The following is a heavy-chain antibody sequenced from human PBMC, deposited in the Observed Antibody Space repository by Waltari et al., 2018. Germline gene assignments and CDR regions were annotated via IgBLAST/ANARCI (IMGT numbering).Heavy chain of an antibody. Sequence: QVQLVQSGAEVKKPGSSVKVSCKASGGTFSSYAISWVRQAPVQGLGWMGGIIPIFGTANYAQKFQGRVTITTDESTSTAYMELSSLRSEDTAVYYCASHCSGGSCLSYYYYYGMDVWGQGTTVTVSS. J-gene: IGHJ6*02. CDR1: GGTFSSYA. D-gene: IGHD2-15*01. CDR2: IIPIFGTA. V-gene: IGHV1-69*05. CDR3: ASHCSGGSCLSYYYYYGMDV.